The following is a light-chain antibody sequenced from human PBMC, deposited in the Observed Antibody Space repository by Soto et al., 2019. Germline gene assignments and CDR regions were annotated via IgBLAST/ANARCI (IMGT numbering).Light chain of an antibody. CDR3: QQYKTSLLT. Sequence: DIQMTHSPSTLSGSVGDRVTITCRASQTISNSLAWYQQTPGKAPKLLLRGASSLHRGVPSRFSGSGSGTEFTLIISSLQPDDFATYYCQQYKTSLLTFGGGTKVDIK. CDR1: QTISNS. J-gene: IGKJ4*01. CDR2: GAS. V-gene: IGKV1-5*01.